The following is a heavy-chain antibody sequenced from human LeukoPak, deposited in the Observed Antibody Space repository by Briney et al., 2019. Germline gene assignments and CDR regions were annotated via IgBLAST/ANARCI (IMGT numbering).Heavy chain of an antibody. J-gene: IGHJ3*02. CDR3: AKENGFSNAFDI. Sequence: SGGSLRLSCAASGFTFSSYWMHWVRHAPGKGLVWVSRINTDGSSTSYADSVKGRFTISRDNAKNTLYLQMNSLRAEDTAVYYCAKENGFSNAFDIWGQGTRVTASS. V-gene: IGHV3-74*01. CDR1: GFTFSSYW. D-gene: IGHD1-1*01. CDR2: INTDGSST.